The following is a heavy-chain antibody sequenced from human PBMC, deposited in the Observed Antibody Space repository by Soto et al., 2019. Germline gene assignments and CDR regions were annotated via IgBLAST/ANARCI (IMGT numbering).Heavy chain of an antibody. CDR2: ISSDGSDK. J-gene: IGHJ5*02. CDR1: GFSFNTYG. CDR3: AKYLGITVTTCNWFDP. V-gene: IGHV3-30*18. D-gene: IGHD4-17*01. Sequence: QVQLVESGGGVVQPGRSLRLSCSVSGFSFNTYGMHWDRQAPGRGLEWLAVISSDGSDKYYADSVKGRFTISRDNSKNTLYLQIDSLRTEDTAMYHCAKYLGITVTTCNWFDPWGRGTLVIVSS.